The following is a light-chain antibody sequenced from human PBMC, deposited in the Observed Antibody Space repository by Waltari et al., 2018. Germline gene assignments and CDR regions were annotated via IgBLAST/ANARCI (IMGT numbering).Light chain of an antibody. Sequence: EILMTQSPPTLSVSPGERATLSCRASQSISRNLAWYQQKPGQAPRLLIYGASTRATGIPARFSGSGSGTEFTLTISSLQSEDFAIYYCQQYNNRRTFGQGTKLEI. CDR1: QSISRN. CDR3: QQYNNRRT. CDR2: GAS. J-gene: IGKJ2*01. V-gene: IGKV3-15*01.